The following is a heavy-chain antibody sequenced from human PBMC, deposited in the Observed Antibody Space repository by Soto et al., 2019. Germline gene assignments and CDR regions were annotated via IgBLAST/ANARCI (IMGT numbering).Heavy chain of an antibody. D-gene: IGHD3-22*01. CDR3: ARDSGIVVVNYYFDY. V-gene: IGHV3-33*01. CDR1: GFTFSSYG. Sequence: GGSLRLSCAASGFTFSSYGMHWVRQAPGKGLEWVAVIWYDGSNKYYADSVKGRFTISRDNSKNTLYLQMNSLRAEDTAVYYCARDSGIVVVNYYFDYWGQGTLVTVSS. J-gene: IGHJ4*02. CDR2: IWYDGSNK.